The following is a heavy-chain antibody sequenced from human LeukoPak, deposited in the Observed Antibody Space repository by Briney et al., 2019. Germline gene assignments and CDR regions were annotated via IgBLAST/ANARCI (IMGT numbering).Heavy chain of an antibody. CDR2: ISSSSSYI. CDR3: ARDLGIAARPDY. CDR1: GFTFSSYS. J-gene: IGHJ4*02. D-gene: IGHD6-6*01. V-gene: IGHV3-21*01. Sequence: GGSLRLSCAASGFTFSSYSMNWVRQAPGKGLAWVSSISSSSSYIYYADSVKGRFTISRDNAKNSLYLQMSSLRAEDTAVYYCARDLGIAARPDYWGQGTLVTVSS.